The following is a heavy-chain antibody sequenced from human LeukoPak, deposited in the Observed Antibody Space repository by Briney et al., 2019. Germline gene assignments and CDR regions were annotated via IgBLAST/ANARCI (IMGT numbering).Heavy chain of an antibody. CDR3: ARVEYNWNDEGFDY. V-gene: IGHV4-30-4*08. CDR1: GGSISSGDYY. Sequence: SETLSLTCTVSGGSISSGDYYWSWIRQPPGKGLEWIGYIYYSGSTYYNPSLKSRVTISVDTSKNQFSLKLSSVTAADTAVYYRARVEYNWNDEGFDYWGQGTRVTVSS. D-gene: IGHD1-20*01. CDR2: IYYSGST. J-gene: IGHJ4*02.